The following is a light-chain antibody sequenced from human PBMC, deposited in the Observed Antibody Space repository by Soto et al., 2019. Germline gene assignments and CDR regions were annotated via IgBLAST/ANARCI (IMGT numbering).Light chain of an antibody. CDR2: AAS. V-gene: IGKV1-39*01. CDR3: QQSHSLPLT. Sequence: DIQMTQSPSSLSASVGDSVTITCRASQNINNYVNWYQQEPGKPPKVLIYAASSLRSGVPSRFSGSGSGTDFTLTISNLQLEDFATYYCQQSHSLPLTFGGGTKVEIK. CDR1: QNINNY. J-gene: IGKJ4*01.